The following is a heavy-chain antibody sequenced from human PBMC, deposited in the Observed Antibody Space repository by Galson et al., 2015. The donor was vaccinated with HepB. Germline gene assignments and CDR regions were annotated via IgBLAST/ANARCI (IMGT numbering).Heavy chain of an antibody. Sequence: SVKVSCKASGGTFSSYAISWVRQAPGQGLEWMGGIIPIFGTANYAQKFQGRVTITADESTSTAYMELSSLRSEDTAVYYCARENYYDSSGYRRVFDYWGQGTLVTVSS. CDR2: IIPIFGTA. V-gene: IGHV1-69*13. D-gene: IGHD3-22*01. CDR1: GGTFSSYA. J-gene: IGHJ4*02. CDR3: ARENYYDSSGYRRVFDY.